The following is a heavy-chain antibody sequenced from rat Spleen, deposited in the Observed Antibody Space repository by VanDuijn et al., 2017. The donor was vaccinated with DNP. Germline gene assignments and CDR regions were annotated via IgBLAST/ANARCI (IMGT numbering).Heavy chain of an antibody. D-gene: IGHD1-3*01. V-gene: IGHV5-22*01. CDR1: GFTFSDYY. CDR2: ISYDGGST. Sequence: EVQLVESGGGLVQPGRSLKLSCAASGFTFSDYYMAWVRQAPTKGLEWVAYISYDGGSTYYGDSVKGRFTISRDNAKSTLYLQMNSLRSEDMATYYCARLTTVATLDYWGQGVMVTVSS. CDR3: ARLTTVATLDY. J-gene: IGHJ2*01.